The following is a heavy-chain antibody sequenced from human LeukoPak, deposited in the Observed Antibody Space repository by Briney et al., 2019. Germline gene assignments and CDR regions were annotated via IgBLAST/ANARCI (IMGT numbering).Heavy chain of an antibody. CDR2: IKSKVDGGTI. Sequence: GGSLRLSCAASGFTFSSYSMNWVRQAPGKGLEWVGRIKSKVDGGTIDYAAPVKGRFAISRDDSKNTVYLQMNSLKTEDTAVYYCSTGGYYLDYWGQGTPVTVFS. V-gene: IGHV3-15*07. CDR1: GFTFSSYS. D-gene: IGHD3-22*01. J-gene: IGHJ4*02. CDR3: STGGYYLDY.